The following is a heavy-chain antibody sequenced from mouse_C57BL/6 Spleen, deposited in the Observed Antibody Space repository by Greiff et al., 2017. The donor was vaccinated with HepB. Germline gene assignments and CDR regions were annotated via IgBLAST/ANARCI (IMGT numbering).Heavy chain of an antibody. J-gene: IGHJ3*01. CDR2: ISYDGSN. V-gene: IGHV3-6*01. CDR1: GYSITSGYY. Sequence: EVKLQESGPGLVKPSQSLSLTCSVTGYSITSGYYWNWIRQFPGNKLEWMGYISYDGSNNYNPSLKNRISITRDTSKNQFSLKLNSVTTEDTATYYCVCEDDYDESHFAWFAYWGQGTLVTVSA. D-gene: IGHD2-4*01. CDR3: VCEDDYDESHFAWFAY.